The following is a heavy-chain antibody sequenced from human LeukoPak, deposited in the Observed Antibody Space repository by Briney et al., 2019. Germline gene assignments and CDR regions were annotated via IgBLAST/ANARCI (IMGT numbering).Heavy chain of an antibody. CDR2: ICSGGST. CDR3: AREGEIAARPLDY. D-gene: IGHD6-6*01. J-gene: IGHJ4*02. V-gene: IGHV3-66*01. Sequence: GGSLRLSCAASGFTVSSNYMSWVRQAPGKGLEWVSVICSGGSTYYADSVKGRFTISRDNAKNSLYLQMNSLRAEDTAVYYCAREGEIAARPLDYWGQGTLSPSPQ. CDR1: GFTVSSNY.